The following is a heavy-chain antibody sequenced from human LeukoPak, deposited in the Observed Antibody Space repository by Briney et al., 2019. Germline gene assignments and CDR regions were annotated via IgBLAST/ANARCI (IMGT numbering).Heavy chain of an antibody. Sequence: ASVKVSCKASGYTFTSYYMHWVRQAPGQGLEWMRIINPSGGSTSYAQKFQGRVTMTRDTSTSTVYMELSSLRSEDTAVYYCARGLVEMATSRSVGMDVWGQGTTVTVSS. V-gene: IGHV1-46*01. CDR1: GYTFTSYY. CDR3: ARGLVEMATSRSVGMDV. D-gene: IGHD5-24*01. CDR2: INPSGGST. J-gene: IGHJ6*02.